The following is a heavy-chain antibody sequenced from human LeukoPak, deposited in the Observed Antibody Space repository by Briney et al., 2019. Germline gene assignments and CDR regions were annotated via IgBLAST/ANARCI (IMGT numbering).Heavy chain of an antibody. J-gene: IGHJ3*02. CDR3: AKDSPLGAFDI. CDR1: GFTFSSYG. CDR2: ISYDGSNK. V-gene: IGHV3-30*18. Sequence: PGGSLRLSCAASGFTFSSYGMHWVRQAPGKGLAWVAVISYDGSNKYYADSVKGRFTISRDNSKNTLYLQMNSLRAEDTAVYYCAKDSPLGAFDIWGQGTMVTVSS.